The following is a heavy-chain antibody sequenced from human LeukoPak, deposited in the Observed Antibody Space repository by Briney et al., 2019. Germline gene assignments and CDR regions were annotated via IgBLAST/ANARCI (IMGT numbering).Heavy chain of an antibody. D-gene: IGHD5-18*01. V-gene: IGHV4-34*01. J-gene: IGHJ1*01. CDR2: INHSGST. CDR3: ARGLGSYGYWYFQH. Sequence: SETLSLTCAVYGGSFSGYYWSWIRQPPGEGLEWIGEINHSGSTNYNPSLKSRVTISVDTSKNQFSLKLSSVTAADTAVYYCARGLGSYGYWYFQHWGQGTLVTVSS. CDR1: GGSFSGYY.